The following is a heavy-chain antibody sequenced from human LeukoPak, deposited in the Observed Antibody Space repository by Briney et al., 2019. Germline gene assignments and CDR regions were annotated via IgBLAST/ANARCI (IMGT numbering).Heavy chain of an antibody. D-gene: IGHD7-27*01. Sequence: SETLSLTCTVSGVSVSTYSWTWIRQPPGNGLECVGHIDDNGNTNYNPSLKGRVTISVDKSENHFSLRLTSVTAADTAVYYCVTNAGAAALDALDIWGQGTMVTVSS. CDR1: GVSVSTYS. CDR2: IDDNGNT. J-gene: IGHJ3*02. V-gene: IGHV4-59*02. CDR3: VTNAGAAALDALDI.